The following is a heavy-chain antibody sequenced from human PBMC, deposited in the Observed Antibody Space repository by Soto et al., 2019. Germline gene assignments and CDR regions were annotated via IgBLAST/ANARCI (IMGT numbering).Heavy chain of an antibody. D-gene: IGHD2-2*01. CDR3: ARVETCSSTSCYSVFDY. CDR1: GFTFSNYW. J-gene: IGHJ4*02. V-gene: IGHV3-74*01. Sequence: EVQLVESGGDLVQPGGSLRLSCAASGFTFSNYWMHWVRQAPGKGLVWVSRINSDGSSTNYADSAKGRFTISRDNTKNTLYLQMNSLRAEDTAGYYCARVETCSSTSCYSVFDYWGPGTLVTVSS. CDR2: INSDGSST.